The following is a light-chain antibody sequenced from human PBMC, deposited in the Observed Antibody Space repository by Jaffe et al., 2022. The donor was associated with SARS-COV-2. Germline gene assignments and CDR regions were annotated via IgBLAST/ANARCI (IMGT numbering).Light chain of an antibody. V-gene: IGKV1-12*01. CDR3: QQTNSLWT. J-gene: IGKJ1*01. Sequence: DIQMTQSPSSVSASVGDRVTITCRTSQGISRWLAWYQQKPGKAPKLLIYGVFNLQSGVPSRFSGSGYGTDFTLTISSLQPEDFATYYCQQTNSLWTFGQGTKVEIK. CDR2: GVF. CDR1: QGISRW.